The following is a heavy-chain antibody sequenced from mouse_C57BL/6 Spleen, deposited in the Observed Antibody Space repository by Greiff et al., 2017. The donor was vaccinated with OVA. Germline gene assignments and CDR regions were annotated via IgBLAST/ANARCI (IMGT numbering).Heavy chain of an antibody. V-gene: IGHV1-52*01. CDR3: ARSPFYYGRSFDY. CDR1: GYTFTSYW. D-gene: IGHD1-1*01. J-gene: IGHJ2*01. CDR2: IDPSDSET. Sequence: QVQLQQPGAELVRPGSSVKLSCKASGYTFTSYWMHWVKQRPIQGLEWIGNIDPSDSETHYNQKFKDKATLTVDKSSSTAYMQLSSLTSEDSAVYYCARSPFYYGRSFDYWGQGTTLTVSS.